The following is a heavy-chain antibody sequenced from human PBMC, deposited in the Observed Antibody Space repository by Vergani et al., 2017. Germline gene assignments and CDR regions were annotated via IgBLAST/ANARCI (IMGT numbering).Heavy chain of an antibody. CDR3: ARGSTYCSSTSCYYHYYMDV. V-gene: IGHV3-21*06. J-gene: IGHJ6*03. Sequence: EVQLVESGGGLVKRGGSLRLSCAASGFTFSSYSMNWVRQAPGKGLEWVSSISSTSSYIYYADSVKGRFTISRDNAKNSLYLQMNSLRGEDTAVYYCARGSTYCSSTSCYYHYYMDVWGKGTTVTVSS. D-gene: IGHD2-2*01. CDR1: GFTFSSYS. CDR2: ISSTSSYI.